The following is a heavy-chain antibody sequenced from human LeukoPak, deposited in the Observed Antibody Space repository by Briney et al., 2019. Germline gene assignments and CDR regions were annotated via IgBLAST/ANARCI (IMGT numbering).Heavy chain of an antibody. CDR3: AKGSTGWHLGFLHS. Sequence: PGGSLRLSRAPSGVTLNAFAMTWVRHAPGGGLEWASVISGYDGSTYYADSVKGRFTISRDKTKNTVYLQMNSLRPEDTAVYYCAKGSTGWHLGFLHSWGQGTPVTVSS. D-gene: IGHD2-8*02. J-gene: IGHJ4*02. V-gene: IGHV3-23*01. CDR1: GVTLNAFA. CDR2: ISGYDGST.